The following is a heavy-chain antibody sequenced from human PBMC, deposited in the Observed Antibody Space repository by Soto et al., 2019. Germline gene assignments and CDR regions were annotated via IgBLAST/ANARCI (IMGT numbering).Heavy chain of an antibody. J-gene: IGHJ6*02. D-gene: IGHD6-19*01. CDR1: GASIDDRGHH. CDR3: ARDKGISVVGFFRKDPYFGLDV. CDR2: VYHDGTN. V-gene: IGHV4-39*02. Sequence: QLKESGPGQVSPSETLSLTSSVSGASIDDRGHHWSWLRRSPGRGLEWLGSVYHDGTNYYNPSLKTRSSASVDTAKTQSSLKLASVTAADTAVYFCARDKGISVVGFFRKDPYFGLDVWGPGTTVTVSS.